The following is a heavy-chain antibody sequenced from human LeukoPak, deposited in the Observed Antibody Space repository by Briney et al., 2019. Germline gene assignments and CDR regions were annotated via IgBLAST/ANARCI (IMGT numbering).Heavy chain of an antibody. CDR3: ARVATGYYYGSGSGAYYYYYYYMDV. CDR1: GFTFSGSA. CDR2: ISSNGGST. J-gene: IGHJ6*03. D-gene: IGHD3-10*01. V-gene: IGHV3-64*01. Sequence: PGGSLRLSCAASGFTFSGSALHWVRQAPGKGLAYVSAISSNGGSTYYANSVRGRFTISRDNSKNTLYLQMGSLRPEDMAVYYCARVATGYYYGSGSGAYYYYYYYMDVWGKGTTVTVSS.